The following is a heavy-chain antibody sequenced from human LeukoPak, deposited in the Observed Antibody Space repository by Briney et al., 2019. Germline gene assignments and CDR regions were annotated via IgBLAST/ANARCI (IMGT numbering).Heavy chain of an antibody. CDR2: INSDGSST. V-gene: IGHV3-74*01. D-gene: IGHD4-17*01. Sequence: PGGSLRLSCAASGFTFSNYWMHWVRQAPGKGLVWVSRINSDGSSTNYADSVKGRFTISRDNANNTLYLQMSSLRAGDTAVYYCARDLDYGDYHFDYWGQGTLVTVSP. CDR1: GFTFSNYW. J-gene: IGHJ4*02. CDR3: ARDLDYGDYHFDY.